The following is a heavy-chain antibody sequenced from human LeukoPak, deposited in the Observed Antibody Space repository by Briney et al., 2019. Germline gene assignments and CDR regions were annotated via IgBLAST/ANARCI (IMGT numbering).Heavy chain of an antibody. Sequence: GGSLRLSCAASGFTFSSYWMSWVRQAPGKGLEWVSAISGSGGSTYYADSVKGRFTISRDNSKNTLYLQMNSLRAEDTAVYYCARGPSSYHNTGGQGTLVTVSS. CDR2: ISGSGGST. V-gene: IGHV3-23*01. J-gene: IGHJ4*02. D-gene: IGHD5-12*01. CDR1: GFTFSSYW. CDR3: ARGPSSYHNT.